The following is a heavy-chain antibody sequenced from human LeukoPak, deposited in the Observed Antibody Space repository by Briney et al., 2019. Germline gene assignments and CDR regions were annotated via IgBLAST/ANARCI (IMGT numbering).Heavy chain of an antibody. Sequence: PGGSLRLSCAASGFTFDDYAMHWVRQAPGKGLEWVSGISWNSGSIVYADSVKGRFTISRDNAKNSLYLQMNSLRAEDMALYYCAKDSSGSYYGPGRFFDYWGQGTLVTVSS. CDR3: AKDSSGSYYGPGRFFDY. V-gene: IGHV3-9*03. J-gene: IGHJ4*02. D-gene: IGHD1-26*01. CDR2: ISWNSGSI. CDR1: GFTFDDYA.